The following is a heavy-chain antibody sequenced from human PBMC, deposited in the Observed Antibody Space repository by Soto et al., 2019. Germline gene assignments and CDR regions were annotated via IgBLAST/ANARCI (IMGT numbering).Heavy chain of an antibody. J-gene: IGHJ4*02. D-gene: IGHD3-16*01. CDR1: GGTFSSYT. CDR3: AREGVPLYYFDY. V-gene: IGHV1-69*04. CDR2: IIPILGIA. Sequence: GASVKVSCKASGGTFSSYTISWVRQAPGQGLEWMGRIIPILGIANYAQKFQGRVTITADKSTSTAYMELSSLRSEDTAVYYCAREGVPLYYFDYWGQGTLVTVSS.